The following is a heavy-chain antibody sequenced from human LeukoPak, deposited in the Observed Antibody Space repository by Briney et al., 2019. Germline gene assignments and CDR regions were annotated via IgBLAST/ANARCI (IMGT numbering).Heavy chain of an antibody. Sequence: ASVKVSCKASGYTFTGYYMHWVRQAPGQGLEWMGWINPNSGGTNYARKFQGRVTMTRDTSISTAYMGLSRLRSDDPAVYYCARDVGDGYNTYDAFDIWGQGTMVTVSS. CDR2: INPNSGGT. CDR1: GYTFTGYY. CDR3: ARDVGDGYNTYDAFDI. J-gene: IGHJ3*02. D-gene: IGHD5-24*01. V-gene: IGHV1-2*02.